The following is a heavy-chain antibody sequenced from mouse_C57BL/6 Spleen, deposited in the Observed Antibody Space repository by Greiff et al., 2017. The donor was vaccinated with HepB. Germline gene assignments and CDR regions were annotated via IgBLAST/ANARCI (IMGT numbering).Heavy chain of an antibody. CDR3: ASYGGLRAAWFAY. Sequence: EVQLQESGPGLVKPSQSLSLTCSVSGYSITSGYNWNWLRQFPGNNLEWMVYISYDGSNNSKPSPKNRISITRDTSKNQFFLKLNSVTTEDTATYYCASYGGLRAAWFAYWGKGTLVTVSA. CDR2: ISYDGSN. D-gene: IGHD1-1*01. CDR1: GYSITSGYN. V-gene: IGHV3-6*01. J-gene: IGHJ3*01.